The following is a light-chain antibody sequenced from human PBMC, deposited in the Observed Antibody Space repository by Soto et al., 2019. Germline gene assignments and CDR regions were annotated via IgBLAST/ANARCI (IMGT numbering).Light chain of an antibody. CDR2: GAS. CDR3: QPYGSSPGT. V-gene: IGKV3-20*01. CDR1: QSVSSSY. Sequence: EIVLTQSPGTLSLSPGERATLSCRASQSVSSSYLAWYQQKPGQAPRLLIYGASSRATGIPDRFSGSGSGTDFTLTISRLEPEDLAVYYCQPYGSSPGTFGQGTKVEIK. J-gene: IGKJ1*01.